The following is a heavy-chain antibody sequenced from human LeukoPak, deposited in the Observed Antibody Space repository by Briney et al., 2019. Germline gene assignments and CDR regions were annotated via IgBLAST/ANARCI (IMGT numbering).Heavy chain of an antibody. Sequence: GGSLRLSCAASGFTFSRYWMNWVRQAPGKGLEWVASVNEGGSEKYYVDSVKGRFTISRDNAKNSLYLQMDSLRAEDTAVYYCARDRLDLGGTYWGQGNLVIVSS. CDR1: GFTFSRYW. J-gene: IGHJ4*02. V-gene: IGHV3-7*04. CDR3: ARDRLDLGGTY. CDR2: VNEGGSEK. D-gene: IGHD1-26*01.